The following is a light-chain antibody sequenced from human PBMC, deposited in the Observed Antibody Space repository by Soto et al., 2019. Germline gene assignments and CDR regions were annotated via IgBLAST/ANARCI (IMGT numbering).Light chain of an antibody. J-gene: IGKJ4*01. CDR1: QSVSSSY. Sequence: EIVMTQSPPTLSVSHRERATLSSRASQSVSSSYLAWYQQKPGQAPRLLIYGASSRATGIPDRFSGSGSGTEFTLTISRLEPEDFAVYYCQQYGSSPLTFGGGTKVDIK. CDR2: GAS. CDR3: QQYGSSPLT. V-gene: IGKV3-20*01.